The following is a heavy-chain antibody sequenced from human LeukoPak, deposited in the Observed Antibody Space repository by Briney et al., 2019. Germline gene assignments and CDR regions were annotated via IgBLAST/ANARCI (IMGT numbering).Heavy chain of an antibody. D-gene: IGHD3-10*01. CDR1: GYTFTSYG. J-gene: IGHJ4*02. V-gene: IGHV1-18*01. CDR3: ARPRGFYYYGSGSYYTYFDY. CDR2: ISAYNGNT. Sequence: ASVKVSCKASGYTFTSYGISLVRQAPGQGLEWMGWISAYNGNTNYAQKLQGRVTMTTDTSTSTAYMELRSLRSDDTAVYYCARPRGFYYYGSGSYYTYFDYWGQGTLVTVSS.